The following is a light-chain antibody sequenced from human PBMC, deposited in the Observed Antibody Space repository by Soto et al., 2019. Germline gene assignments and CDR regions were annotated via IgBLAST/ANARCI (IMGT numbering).Light chain of an antibody. V-gene: IGKV1-5*03. CDR1: QDINNW. Sequence: DIQLTPSPSSVSASVGARVSFTCRASQDINNWLAWYQQKPGKAPKLLIYKASSLESGVPSRFSGSGSGTEFTLTISSLQPEDFATYYCKQYNSYWTVGKGTKVDIK. CDR2: KAS. CDR3: KQYNSYWT. J-gene: IGKJ1*01.